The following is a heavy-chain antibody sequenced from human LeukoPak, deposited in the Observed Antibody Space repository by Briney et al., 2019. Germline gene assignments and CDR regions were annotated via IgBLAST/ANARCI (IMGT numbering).Heavy chain of an antibody. Sequence: GGSLRLSCAASGFTLSAHYIDWVRQAPGKGLEWVGRTRNKARSYTTEYAASVKGRFTISRDDSKDSMYLQMNSLKTEDTAASHCARVAGSGLYRMDFWGQGTTVTVSS. CDR3: ARVAGSGLYRMDF. CDR2: TRNKARSYTT. D-gene: IGHD3-10*01. CDR1: GFTLSAHY. J-gene: IGHJ6*02. V-gene: IGHV3-72*01.